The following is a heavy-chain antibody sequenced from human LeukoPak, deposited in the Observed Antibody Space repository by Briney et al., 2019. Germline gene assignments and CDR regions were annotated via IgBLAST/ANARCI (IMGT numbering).Heavy chain of an antibody. Sequence: HSGGSLRLSCAASGFTFSSYAMSWVRQAPGKGLEWVSAISGSGGSTYYADSVKGRFTISRDNSKNTLYLQMNSLRAEDTAVYYCARAIPPANWFDPWGQGTLVTVSS. CDR2: ISGSGGST. CDR1: GFTFSSYA. D-gene: IGHD2-2*01. J-gene: IGHJ5*02. V-gene: IGHV3-23*01. CDR3: ARAIPPANWFDP.